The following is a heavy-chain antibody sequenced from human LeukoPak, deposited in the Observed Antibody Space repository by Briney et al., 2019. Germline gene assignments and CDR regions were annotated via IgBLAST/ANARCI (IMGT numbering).Heavy chain of an antibody. Sequence: ASVKVSCKASGYTFTSYAMNWVRQAPGQGLEWMGWINTNTGNPTYAQGFTGRFVFSLDTSVSTAYPQISSLKAEDTAVYYCARSFMGIAAAGTVFDYWGQGTLVTVSS. CDR3: ARSFMGIAAAGTVFDY. CDR1: GYTFTSYA. J-gene: IGHJ4*02. V-gene: IGHV7-4-1*02. D-gene: IGHD6-13*01. CDR2: INTNTGNP.